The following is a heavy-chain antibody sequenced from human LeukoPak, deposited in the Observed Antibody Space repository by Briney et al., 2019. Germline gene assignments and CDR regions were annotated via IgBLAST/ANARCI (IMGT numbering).Heavy chain of an antibody. D-gene: IGHD3-10*01. CDR2: INPNSGGT. V-gene: IGHV1-2*06. Sequence: ASVKVSCKASGYTFTGYYMHWVRQAPGQGLEWMGRINPNSGGTNYAQKFQGRVTMTRDTSISTAYMELSRLRSDDTAVYYCARVYKLENYVDYWGQGTLVTVSS. CDR1: GYTFTGYY. J-gene: IGHJ4*02. CDR3: ARVYKLENYVDY.